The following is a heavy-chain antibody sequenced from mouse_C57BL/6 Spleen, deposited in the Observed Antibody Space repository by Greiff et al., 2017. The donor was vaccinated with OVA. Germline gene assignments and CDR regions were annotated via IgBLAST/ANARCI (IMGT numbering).Heavy chain of an antibody. V-gene: IGHV1-72*01. CDR2: IDPNSGGT. CDR3: ARSIYYDYDGTDYYAMDY. J-gene: IGHJ4*01. D-gene: IGHD2-4*01. CDR1: GYTFTSYW. Sequence: QVQLQQPGAELVKPGASVKLSCKASGYTFTSYWMHWVKQRPGRGLEWIGRIDPNSGGTKYNEKFKSKATLTVDKPSSTAYMQLSSLTSEDSAVYYCARSIYYDYDGTDYYAMDYWGQGTSVTVSS.